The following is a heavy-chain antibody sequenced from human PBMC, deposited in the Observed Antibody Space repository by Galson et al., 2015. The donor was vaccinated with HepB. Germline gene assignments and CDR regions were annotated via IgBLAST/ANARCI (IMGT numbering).Heavy chain of an antibody. CDR1: GFTFSSYA. J-gene: IGHJ4*02. CDR3: AKVNNSNSNWIDY. Sequence: SLRLSCAASGFTFSSYAMSWVRQAPGKGLEWASGISSGGSGTYFADSVKGRFTISRDNSKNTVYLQMNSLSAEDTAVYYCAKVNNSNSNWIDYWGQGTLVTVSS. V-gene: IGHV3-23*01. D-gene: IGHD1-1*01. CDR2: ISSGGSGT.